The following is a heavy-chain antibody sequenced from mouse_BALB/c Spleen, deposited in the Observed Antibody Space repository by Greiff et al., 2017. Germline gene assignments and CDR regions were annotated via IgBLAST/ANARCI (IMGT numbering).Heavy chain of an antibody. J-gene: IGHJ4*01. CDR2: IRNKANGYKT. Sequence: EVQLVESGGGLVQPGGSLRLSCATSGFTFTDYYMSWVRQPPGKALEWLGFIRNKANGYKTEYSASVKGRFTISRDNSQSILYLQMNTLRAEDSATYYCARDGYAMDYWGQGTSVTVSS. V-gene: IGHV7-3*02. CDR3: ARDGYAMDY. CDR1: GFTFTDYY.